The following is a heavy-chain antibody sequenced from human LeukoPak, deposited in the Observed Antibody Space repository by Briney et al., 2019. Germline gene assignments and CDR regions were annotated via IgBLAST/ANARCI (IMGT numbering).Heavy chain of an antibody. CDR1: GFTFSSYG. CDR2: ISYDGNNK. J-gene: IGHJ4*02. D-gene: IGHD6-19*01. Sequence: PWGSLRLSCAASGFTFSSYGMHWVRQAPGKGLEWVAVISYDGNNKYYADSVKGRFTISRDNSKNTLYLQVDNLRAEDTAVYYCAKYQRQWLPKGGFDYWGQGTLVTVSS. CDR3: AKYQRQWLPKGGFDY. V-gene: IGHV3-30*18.